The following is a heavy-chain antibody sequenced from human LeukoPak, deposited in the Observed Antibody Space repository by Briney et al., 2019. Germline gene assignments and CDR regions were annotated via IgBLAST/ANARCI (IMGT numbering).Heavy chain of an antibody. J-gene: IGHJ5*01. D-gene: IGHD3-10*01. CDR2: IYDRGPA. Sequence: SETLSLTCTVSGYAITSGGFSWNWIRQSPGKGLEWIGCIYDRGPAYYNPSLKSRFIISLDRPKNQFFLNVTSLTAADTAVYFCARSRQASGLFNSWGQGTLVVVSS. CDR1: GYAITSGGFS. CDR3: ARSRQASGLFNS. V-gene: IGHV4-30-2*06.